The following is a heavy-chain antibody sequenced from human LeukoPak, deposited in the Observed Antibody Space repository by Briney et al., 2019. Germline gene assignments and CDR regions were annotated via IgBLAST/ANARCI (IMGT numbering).Heavy chain of an antibody. Sequence: GGSLRLSSAASGFTVSAKYMSWVRQGPGKGLDWISSIYSDGGTNYADSVKGRFTISRDNSKNTLYLQMNSLRPEDTAVYYCARDGGFGGPGGDNWFDSWGQGALVTVSS. CDR2: IYSDGGT. D-gene: IGHD3-16*01. CDR1: GFTVSAKY. J-gene: IGHJ5*01. CDR3: ARDGGFGGPGGDNWFDS. V-gene: IGHV3-66*02.